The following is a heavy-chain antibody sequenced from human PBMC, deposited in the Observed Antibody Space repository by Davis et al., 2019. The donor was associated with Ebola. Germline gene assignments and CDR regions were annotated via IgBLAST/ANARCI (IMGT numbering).Heavy chain of an antibody. CDR1: GFTFSRYW. CDR3: AKDTSNVWFDV. D-gene: IGHD6-19*01. J-gene: IGHJ3*01. Sequence: GESLKISCTASGFTFSRYWMHWVRQAPGKGLVWVSRITADGSSSSYADSVKGRFTISRDNSKNTLHLQMNSLRVEDTAIYYCAKDTSNVWFDVWGQGTLVTVSS. V-gene: IGHV3-74*01. CDR2: ITADGSSS.